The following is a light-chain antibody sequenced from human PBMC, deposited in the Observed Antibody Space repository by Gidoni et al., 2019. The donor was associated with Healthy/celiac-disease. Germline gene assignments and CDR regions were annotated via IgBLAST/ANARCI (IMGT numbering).Light chain of an antibody. J-gene: IGKJ3*01. CDR1: QDISNY. Sequence: IQMTHSPSSLSASVGDRVTITCQASQDISNYLNWYQQKPGKAPKLLIYDASNLETGVPSRLSGSGSGTDFTFTISSLQPEDIATYYCQQYDNPLVTFGPGTKVDIK. CDR3: QQYDNPLVT. V-gene: IGKV1-33*01. CDR2: DAS.